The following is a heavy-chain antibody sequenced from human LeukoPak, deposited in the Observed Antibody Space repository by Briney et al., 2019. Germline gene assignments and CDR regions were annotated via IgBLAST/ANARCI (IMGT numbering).Heavy chain of an antibody. D-gene: IGHD2-2*01. CDR3: AKEVAHSTGPPFFDY. V-gene: IGHV3-21*04. CDR2: ISSSSSYI. CDR1: GFTFSSYS. Sequence: TGGSLRLSCAASGFTFSSYSMNWVRQAPGKGLEWVSSISSSSSYIYYADSVKGRFTISRDNAKNSLYLQMNSLRAEDTAVYYCAKEVAHSTGPPFFDYWGQGTLVTVSS. J-gene: IGHJ4*02.